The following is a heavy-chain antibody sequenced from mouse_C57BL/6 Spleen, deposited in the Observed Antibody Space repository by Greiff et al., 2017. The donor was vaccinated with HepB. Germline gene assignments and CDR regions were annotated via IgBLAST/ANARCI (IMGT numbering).Heavy chain of an antibody. CDR2: IYPGSGNT. Sequence: QVQLQQSGAELARPGASVKLSCKASGYTFTSYGISWVKQRTGQGLEWIGEIYPGSGNTYYNEKFKGKATLTADKSSSTAYMELRSLTSEDSAVYFCASITTVVATDDYWGQGTTLTVSS. CDR3: ASITTVVATDDY. V-gene: IGHV1-81*01. D-gene: IGHD1-1*01. J-gene: IGHJ2*01. CDR1: GYTFTSYG.